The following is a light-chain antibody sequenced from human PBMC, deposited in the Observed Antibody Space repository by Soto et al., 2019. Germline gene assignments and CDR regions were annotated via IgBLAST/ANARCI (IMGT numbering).Light chain of an antibody. V-gene: IGKV1-5*01. CDR1: QSINNW. CDR3: QQYKRYPLT. CDR2: DGF. Sequence: DIQLTQPPSTLSASVGDRVTITCRASQSINNWLAWYQQKPGKAPKLVVYDGFNLESAVPSRFSGSGFGTEFTLTISSLQPDDSATYYCQQYKRYPLTFGGGTKVEIK. J-gene: IGKJ4*01.